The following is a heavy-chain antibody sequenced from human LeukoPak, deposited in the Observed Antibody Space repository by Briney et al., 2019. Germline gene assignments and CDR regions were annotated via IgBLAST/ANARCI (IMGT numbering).Heavy chain of an antibody. Sequence: PSETLSLTCTVSGGSISSNSYYWGWIRQPPGKGLEWIGSIYYSGSTYYNPSLKSRVTISEDTSKNQFSLKLSSVTAADTAVYYCARGGNWNYGWFDPWGQGTLVTVSS. CDR3: ARGGNWNYGWFDP. J-gene: IGHJ5*02. CDR2: IYYSGST. V-gene: IGHV4-39*01. D-gene: IGHD1-7*01. CDR1: GGSISSNSYY.